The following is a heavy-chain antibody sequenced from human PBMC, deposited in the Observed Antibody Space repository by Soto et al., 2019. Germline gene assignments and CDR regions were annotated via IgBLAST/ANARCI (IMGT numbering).Heavy chain of an antibody. J-gene: IGHJ4*02. V-gene: IGHV3-30*03. CDR2: ISFDGRNE. CDR3: ARVILGYCSSTSCVGGYFDY. D-gene: IGHD2-2*01. CDR1: GFIFMNYG. Sequence: LRLSCAGSGFIFMNYGMHWVRQAPGKGLEWVAVISFDGRNEYFADSVKGRFTISRDNSKNTLFLQMNSLRADDTAVYYCARVILGYCSSTSCVGGYFDYWGQGTLVTVSS.